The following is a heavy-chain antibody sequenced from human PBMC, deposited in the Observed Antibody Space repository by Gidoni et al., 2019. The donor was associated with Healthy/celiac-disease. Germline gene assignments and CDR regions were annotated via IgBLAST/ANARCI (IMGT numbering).Heavy chain of an antibody. CDR2: ISGSGGST. CDR1: GFTFSSYA. Sequence: EVQLLESGGGLVQPGGSLRLSCAASGFTFSSYAMSCVRQAPGKGLEWVSAISGSGGSTYYADSVKGRFTISRDNSKNTLYLQMNSLRAEDTAVYYCAKDLTDLGYYYDSSGYYTRTYFDYWGQGTLVTVSS. CDR3: AKDLTDLGYYYDSSGYYTRTYFDY. J-gene: IGHJ4*02. V-gene: IGHV3-23*01. D-gene: IGHD3-22*01.